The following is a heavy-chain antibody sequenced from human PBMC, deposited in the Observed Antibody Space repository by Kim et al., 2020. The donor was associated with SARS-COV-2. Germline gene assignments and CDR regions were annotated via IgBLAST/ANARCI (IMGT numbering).Heavy chain of an antibody. CDR3: ARDSHVLRYFDWQGDYYGMDV. CDR2: ISSSSSYI. Sequence: GGSLRLSCAASGFTFSSYSMNWVRQAPGKGLEWVSSISSSSSYIYYADSVKGRFTISRDNAKNSLYLQMNSLRAEDTAVYYCARDSHVLRYFDWQGDYYGMDVWGQGTTVTVSS. CDR1: GFTFSSYS. V-gene: IGHV3-21*01. J-gene: IGHJ6*02. D-gene: IGHD3-9*01.